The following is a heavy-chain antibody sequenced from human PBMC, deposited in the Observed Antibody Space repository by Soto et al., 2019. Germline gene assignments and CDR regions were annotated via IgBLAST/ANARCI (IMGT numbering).Heavy chain of an antibody. D-gene: IGHD2-15*01. CDR3: ARGSRYCSGGSCYSGYYYYMDV. Sequence: ASVKVSCKASGYTFTSYDINWMRQATGQGLEWMGWMNPNSGNTGYAQKFQGRVTMTRNTSISTAYMELSSLRSEDTAVYYCARGSRYCSGGSCYSGYYYYMDVWGKGTTVTVSS. CDR1: GYTFTSYD. CDR2: MNPNSGNT. J-gene: IGHJ6*03. V-gene: IGHV1-8*01.